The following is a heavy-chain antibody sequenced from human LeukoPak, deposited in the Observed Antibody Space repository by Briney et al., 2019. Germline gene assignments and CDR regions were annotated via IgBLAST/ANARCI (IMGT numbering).Heavy chain of an antibody. CDR1: GGSIITTNW. CDR3: TRESGAFSPFGF. J-gene: IGHJ4*02. V-gene: IGHV4-4*02. CDR2: VHLNGAT. D-gene: IGHD1-26*01. Sequence: NPSGTLSLTCAVSGGSIITTNWWSWVRQPPGKGLEWIGEVHLNGATNYNPSLESRVGMSIDKSKNHLSLELSSVTAADTAMYYCTRESGAFSPFGFWGQGTLVTVSS.